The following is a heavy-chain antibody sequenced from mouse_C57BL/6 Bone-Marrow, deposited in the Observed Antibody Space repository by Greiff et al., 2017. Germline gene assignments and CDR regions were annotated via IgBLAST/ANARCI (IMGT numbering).Heavy chain of an antibody. V-gene: IGHV1-61*01. Sequence: QVQLQQPGAELVRPGSSVKLSCKASGYTFTSYWMDWVKQRPGQGLEWIGNIYPSDSETHYNQKFKDKATLTVDKSSSTAYMQLSSLTSEDSAVYYCARSGGNYVGAMDYWGQGTSVTVSS. CDR2: IYPSDSET. J-gene: IGHJ4*01. CDR1: GYTFTSYW. CDR3: ARSGGNYVGAMDY. D-gene: IGHD2-1*01.